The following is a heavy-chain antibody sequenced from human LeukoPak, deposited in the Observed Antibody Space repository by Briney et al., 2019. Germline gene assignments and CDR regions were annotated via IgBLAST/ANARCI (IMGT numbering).Heavy chain of an antibody. CDR3: ARENGGSAGSPDY. D-gene: IGHD2-15*01. CDR1: GGSMNDYY. CDR2: IYYSGST. Sequence: SETLSLTCTVSGGSMNDYYWSWIRQPPGKGLEWIGYIYYSGSTLYNPCLKSRVTISVDTSKNQFSLNLRSVTAADTAVYYCARENGGSAGSPDYWGQGTLVTVSS. J-gene: IGHJ4*02. V-gene: IGHV4-59*01.